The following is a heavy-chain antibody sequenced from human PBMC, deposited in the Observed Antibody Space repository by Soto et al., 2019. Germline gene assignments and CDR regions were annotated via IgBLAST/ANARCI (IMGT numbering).Heavy chain of an antibody. Sequence: QVQLVESGGGVVQPGRSLRLSCAASGFTFSSYGMHWVRQAPGKGLEWVAVISYDGSNKYYADSVKGRFTISRDNSKNTLYHQMNILRAEDTAVYYGAKDTSFRYFDWFLQAYYFDYWGQGTLVTVSS. V-gene: IGHV3-30*18. J-gene: IGHJ4*02. CDR1: GFTFSSYG. CDR2: ISYDGSNK. D-gene: IGHD3-9*01. CDR3: AKDTSFRYFDWFLQAYYFDY.